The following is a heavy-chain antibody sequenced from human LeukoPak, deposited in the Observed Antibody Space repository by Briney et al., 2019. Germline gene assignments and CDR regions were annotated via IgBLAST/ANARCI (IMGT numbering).Heavy chain of an antibody. CDR2: INWDGGST. D-gene: IGHD6-19*01. J-gene: IGHJ3*02. CDR1: GFTFDDYG. CDR3: ARTVSSAGWSDDAFDI. V-gene: IGHV3-20*04. Sequence: RPGGSLRLSCAASGFTFDDYGMSWARQAPGKGLEWVSGINWDGGSTGYADSVKGRFTISRDNAKNFLYLQMNSLRAEDTALYYRARTVSSAGWSDDAFDIWGQGTMVTVSS.